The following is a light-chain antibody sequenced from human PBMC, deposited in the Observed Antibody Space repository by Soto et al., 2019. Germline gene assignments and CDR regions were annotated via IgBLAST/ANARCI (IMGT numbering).Light chain of an antibody. CDR1: QSVHSS. J-gene: IGKJ4*01. CDR3: QQYDNWPPLT. V-gene: IGKV3-15*01. Sequence: EIVMTQSPATLSVSPGEGATLSCRASQSVHSSLAWYQQKPGQPPRLLIYGASTRATGIPARFSGSGSGTELNLTISSLQSEDVAVYYCQQYDNWPPLTFGGGTKVEIE. CDR2: GAS.